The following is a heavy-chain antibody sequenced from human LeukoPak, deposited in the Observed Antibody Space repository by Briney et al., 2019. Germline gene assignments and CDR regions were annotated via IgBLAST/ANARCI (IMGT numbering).Heavy chain of an antibody. Sequence: GGSLRLSCAASGFTFSSYSMHWVRQSPGKGLEWVSSISSSSSYIYYTDSLKGRFTISRDNAKKSLYLQVNSLRAEDTAVYFCAREGLYNYGYVYGYWGQGTLVTVSS. V-gene: IGHV3-21*01. CDR2: ISSSSSYI. J-gene: IGHJ4*02. CDR1: GFTFSSYS. D-gene: IGHD5-18*01. CDR3: AREGLYNYGYVYGY.